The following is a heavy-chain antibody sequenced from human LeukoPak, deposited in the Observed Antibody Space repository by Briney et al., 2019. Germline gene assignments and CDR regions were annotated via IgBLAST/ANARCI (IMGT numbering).Heavy chain of an antibody. Sequence: ASVKVSCKASGYTFTSYDINWVRQATGQGLEWMGWMNPNSGNTGYAQKFQGRVTMTRNTSISTAYMELSSLRSEDTAVYYCARRGGRYYGSGSYYSPLGYWGQGTLVTVSS. CDR1: GYTFTSYD. J-gene: IGHJ4*02. CDR3: ARRGGRYYGSGSYYSPLGY. D-gene: IGHD3-10*01. V-gene: IGHV1-8*01. CDR2: MNPNSGNT.